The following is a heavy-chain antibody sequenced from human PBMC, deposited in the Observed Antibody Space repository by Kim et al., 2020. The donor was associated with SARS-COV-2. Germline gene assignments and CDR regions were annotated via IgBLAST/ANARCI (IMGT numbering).Heavy chain of an antibody. J-gene: IGHJ6*02. D-gene: IGHD1-1*01. CDR3: AREHVTTYYYYGMDV. Sequence: DSVKGRFTISRDNAKNSLYLQMNSLRAEDTAVYYCAREHVTTYYYYGMDVWGQGTTVTVSS. V-gene: IGHV3-11*05.